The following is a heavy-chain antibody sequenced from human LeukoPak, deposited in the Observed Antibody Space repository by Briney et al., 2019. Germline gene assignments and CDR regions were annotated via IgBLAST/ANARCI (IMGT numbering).Heavy chain of an antibody. J-gene: IGHJ4*02. CDR3: AREGDYYDSSGYPDY. D-gene: IGHD3-22*01. Sequence: PGGSLRLSCAASGFTFRSYWMSWVRQAPGKGLEWVANIKQDGSEKYYVDSVKGRFTISRDNAKNSLYLQMNSLRAEDTAVYYCAREGDYYDSSGYPDYWGQGTLVTVSS. CDR2: IKQDGSEK. V-gene: IGHV3-7*01. CDR1: GFTFRSYW.